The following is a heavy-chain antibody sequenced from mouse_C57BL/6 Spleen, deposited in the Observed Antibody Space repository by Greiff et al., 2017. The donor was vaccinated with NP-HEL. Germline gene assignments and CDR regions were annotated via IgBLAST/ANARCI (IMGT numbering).Heavy chain of an antibody. CDR1: GYTFTDYY. J-gene: IGHJ3*01. CDR3: ARTYYDYEAWFAY. V-gene: IGHV1-9*01. D-gene: IGHD2-4*01. CDR2: ILPGSGST. Sequence: QVQLQQSGPELVKPGASVKISCKASGYTFTDYYMNWVKQSHGKSLEWIGEILPGSGSTNYNEKFKGKATFTADTSSNTAYMQLSSLTTEDSAIYYCARTYYDYEAWFAYWGQGTLVTVSA.